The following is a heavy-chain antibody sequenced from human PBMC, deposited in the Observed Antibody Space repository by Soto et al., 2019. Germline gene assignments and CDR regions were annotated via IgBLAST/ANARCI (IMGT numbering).Heavy chain of an antibody. Sequence: SETLSLTCAVYGGSFSGYYWSWIRQPPGKGLEWIGEINHSGSTNYNPSLKSRVTISVDTSKNQFSLKLSSVTAADTAVYYCARWQTTVTTFHFDYWGQGTLVTVSS. J-gene: IGHJ4*02. CDR1: GGSFSGYY. D-gene: IGHD4-17*01. CDR3: ARWQTTVTTFHFDY. V-gene: IGHV4-34*01. CDR2: INHSGST.